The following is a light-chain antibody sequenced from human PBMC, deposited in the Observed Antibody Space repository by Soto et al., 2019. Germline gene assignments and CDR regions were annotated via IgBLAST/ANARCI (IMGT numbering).Light chain of an antibody. V-gene: IGKV1-5*01. CDR2: DAS. J-gene: IGKJ1*01. CDR1: QSASTF. CDR3: QQYYSFPRT. Sequence: DIQMTQSPSTLSASVGDRVTITCRASQSASTFLAWYQQKPGQAPKLLIYDASTLQSGVPSRFSASGSGTEFALTISGLQPDDFATYYCQQYYSFPRTFGQGTKVDIK.